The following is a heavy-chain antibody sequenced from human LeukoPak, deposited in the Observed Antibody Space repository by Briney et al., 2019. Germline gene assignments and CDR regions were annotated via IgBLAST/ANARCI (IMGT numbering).Heavy chain of an antibody. CDR3: ARARLVGTTTCFDY. V-gene: IGHV3-64*01. D-gene: IGHD1-26*01. CDR2: ISSNGGST. CDR1: GFTFSSYA. J-gene: IGHJ4*02. Sequence: GGSLRLSCSASGFTFSSYAMQWVRQAPGKGLEYVSAISSNGGSTYYAHSVRGRFTISRDNSKNTLFLQIGSLRAEDMAVYYCARARLVGTTTCFDYWGQGTLVTASS.